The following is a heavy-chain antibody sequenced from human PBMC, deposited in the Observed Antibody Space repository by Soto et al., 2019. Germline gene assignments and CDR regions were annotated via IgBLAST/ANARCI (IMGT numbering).Heavy chain of an antibody. D-gene: IGHD3-3*01. CDR2: IYYSGST. J-gene: IGHJ4*02. Sequence: ETLSLTCTVSGGSISTYYWSWIRQPPGKGLEWIGYIYYSGSTNYNPSLKSRVTISVDTSKNQFSLKLSSVSAADTAVYYCARDGSRYDFWSGPYYFDYWGQGTLVTVSS. V-gene: IGHV4-59*01. CDR1: GGSISTYY. CDR3: ARDGSRYDFWSGPYYFDY.